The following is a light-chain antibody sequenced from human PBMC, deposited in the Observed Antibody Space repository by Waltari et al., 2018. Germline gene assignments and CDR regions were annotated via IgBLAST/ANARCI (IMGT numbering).Light chain of an antibody. CDR1: GSDIRGSNS. J-gene: IGLJ3*02. Sequence: QSALTQSASMSGSPGQTITITCTGTGSDIRGSNSFSWYQQYPGKAPKLIIFDVTKRPSGVSNRFSGSKSGNTASLTISGLQTEDEADYYCCSYTSSSTWVFGGGTKLTVL. V-gene: IGLV2-14*01. CDR2: DVT. CDR3: CSYTSSSTWV.